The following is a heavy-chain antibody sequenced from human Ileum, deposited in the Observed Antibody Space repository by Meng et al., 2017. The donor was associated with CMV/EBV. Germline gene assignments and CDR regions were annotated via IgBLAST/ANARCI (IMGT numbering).Heavy chain of an antibody. CDR1: NSAFSDYY. V-gene: IGHV4-34*01. D-gene: IGHD3-3*01. Sequence: QAQLQQGGAGQLKPSETLSLVCAVHNSAFSDYYWTWLRQSPGKGLEWIGEINNRGSTNYNPSLKSRVTISIDTSRNQFSLKLTSMTAADTAVYYCARASPQRRFLSYWGQGTLVTVSS. CDR3: ARASPQRRFLSY. CDR2: INNRGST. J-gene: IGHJ4*02.